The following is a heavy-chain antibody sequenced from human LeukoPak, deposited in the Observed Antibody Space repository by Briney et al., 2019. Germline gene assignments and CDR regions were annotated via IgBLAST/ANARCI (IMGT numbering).Heavy chain of an antibody. CDR1: GFTFSSYG. J-gene: IGHJ4*02. CDR3: ARDSASTPLDY. CDR2: VSNDGRNE. V-gene: IGHV3-33*01. D-gene: IGHD1-26*01. Sequence: PGGSLRLSCATSGFTFSSYGIHWVRQAPGKGMEWVAVVSNDGRNEYYADSVQGRFSISRDNSKNTVYFQMNSPRAEDTAVYYCARDSASTPLDYWGQGTLVTVSS.